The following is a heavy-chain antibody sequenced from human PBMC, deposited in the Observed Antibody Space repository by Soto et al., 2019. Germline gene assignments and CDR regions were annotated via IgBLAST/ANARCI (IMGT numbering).Heavy chain of an antibody. V-gene: IGHV1-2*02. CDR1: CYTLHGRY. J-gene: IGHJ4*02. D-gene: IGHD1-26*01. CDR2: IGPESGAT. Sequence: ASVKVSCEDSCYTLHGRYIHWVRQAPEQGPEWMGEIGPESGATRYAQRFQGRVTMTRDMSITTVYMELNNLSPDDTAVYYCGRGRSGQIVVFYWGQGTPVTVSS. CDR3: GRGRSGQIVVFY.